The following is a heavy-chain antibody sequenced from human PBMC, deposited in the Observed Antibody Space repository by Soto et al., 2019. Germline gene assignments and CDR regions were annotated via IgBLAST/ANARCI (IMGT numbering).Heavy chain of an antibody. Sequence: EVQLVESGGGLVQPGGSLRLSCEASGFTFSRYWMTWVRQASGKGLEWVANINQDETQKYYVDSVKGRFTISRDNIKNSVHLQMNSLRAEDTALYYCARQNALDVWGQGTTVTVSS. V-gene: IGHV3-7*01. CDR1: GFTFSRYW. CDR3: ARQNALDV. CDR2: INQDETQK. J-gene: IGHJ6*02.